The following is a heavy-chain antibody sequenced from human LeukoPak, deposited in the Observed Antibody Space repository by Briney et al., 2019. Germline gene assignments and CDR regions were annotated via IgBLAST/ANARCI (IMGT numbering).Heavy chain of an antibody. V-gene: IGHV3-48*03. CDR1: GFTFSSYE. CDR3: ASHGPSSGWLGGHLDAFDI. Sequence: QTGGSLRLSCAASGFTFSSYEMNWVRQAPGKGLEWVSYISSSGSTIYYADSVKGRFTISRDNSKNTLYLQMNSLRAEDTAVYYCASHGPSSGWLGGHLDAFDIWGQGTMVTVSS. D-gene: IGHD6-19*01. CDR2: ISSSGSTI. J-gene: IGHJ3*02.